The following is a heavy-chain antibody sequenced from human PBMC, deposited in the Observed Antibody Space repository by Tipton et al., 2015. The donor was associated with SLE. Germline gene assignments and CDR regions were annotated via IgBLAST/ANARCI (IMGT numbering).Heavy chain of an antibody. CDR1: GPSHELYA. CDR3: GKDILPGGLDV. Sequence: SLRLSCAVFGPSHELYAMHWVRQVPGKGLEWVAGFSLDTDRIDYADAVKGRFTVSRDKAKNVLFLQMNSLRPDDTALYYCGKDILPGGLDVWGQGTTVTVSS. V-gene: IGHV3-9*01. D-gene: IGHD2-15*01. CDR2: FSLDTDRI. J-gene: IGHJ6*02.